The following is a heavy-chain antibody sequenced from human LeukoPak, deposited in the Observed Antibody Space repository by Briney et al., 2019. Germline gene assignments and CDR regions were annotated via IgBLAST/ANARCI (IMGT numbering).Heavy chain of an antibody. CDR1: GYTFTGYY. CDR2: INPNSGGT. D-gene: IGHD3-10*01. CDR3: ARDLEGYHYGSGNYPQ. Sequence: ASVKVSCKASGYTFTGYYIHWLRQAPGQGLEWMGFINPNSGGTNYAQKFQGRVTMTRDTSISTAYMGLSSLTSDDTAVYYCARDLEGYHYGSGNYPQWGQGTLITVSS. J-gene: IGHJ4*02. V-gene: IGHV1-2*02.